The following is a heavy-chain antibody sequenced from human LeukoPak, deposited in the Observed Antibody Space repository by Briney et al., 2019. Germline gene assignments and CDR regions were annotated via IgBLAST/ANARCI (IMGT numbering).Heavy chain of an antibody. CDR1: GGSISRYY. CDR2: IYYSGSI. D-gene: IGHD1-7*01. J-gene: IGHJ2*01. V-gene: IGHV4-59*01. CDR3: ARPVTELTDWYFDL. Sequence: SETLSLTCTVSGGSISRYYWSWIRQPPGKGLEWLGYIYYSGSIKYNPSLKSRVTISVDTSKNQFSLKLSSVTAADTAVYYCARPVTELTDWYFDLWGRGTLVTVSS.